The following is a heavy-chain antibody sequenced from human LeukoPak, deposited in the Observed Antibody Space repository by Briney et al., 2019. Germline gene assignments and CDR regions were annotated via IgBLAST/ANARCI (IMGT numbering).Heavy chain of an antibody. CDR1: GGSFSGYY. CDR3: ARWDYYDSSGHDY. J-gene: IGHJ4*02. V-gene: IGHV4-34*01. D-gene: IGHD3-22*01. CDR2: ISHSGST. Sequence: SSETLSLTCAVYGGSFSGYYWSWIRQPPGKGLEWIGEISHSGSTNYNPSLKSRVTISVDTSKNQFSLKLSSVTAADTAVYYCARWDYYDSSGHDYWGQGTLVTVSS.